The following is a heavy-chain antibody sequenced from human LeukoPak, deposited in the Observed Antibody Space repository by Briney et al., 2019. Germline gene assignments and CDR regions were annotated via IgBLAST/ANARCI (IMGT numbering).Heavy chain of an antibody. CDR3: ARIIGGYSGYVSDY. V-gene: IGHV3-21*01. Sequence: PGGSLRLSCAASGFTFSSYSMNWVRQAPGKGLEWVSSISSSSSYIYYADSVKGRFTISRDNAKNSLYLQMNSLRAEDTAVYYCARIIGGYSGYVSDYWGQGTLVTVSS. D-gene: IGHD5-12*01. CDR1: GFTFSSYS. J-gene: IGHJ4*02. CDR2: ISSSSSYI.